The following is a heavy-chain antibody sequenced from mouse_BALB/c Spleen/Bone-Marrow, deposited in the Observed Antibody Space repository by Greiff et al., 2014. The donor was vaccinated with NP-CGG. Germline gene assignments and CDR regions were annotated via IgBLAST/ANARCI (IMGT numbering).Heavy chain of an antibody. Sequence: QVQLQQPGAELARPGASVKMSCKASGYTFTSYTMHWVKQRPGQGLEWIGYINPSSGYTNYNQKFKDKATLTADKSSSTAYMQLGSLTSGDSAVYYCALANWDIGGPFAYWGQGTLVTVSA. D-gene: IGHD4-1*01. CDR3: ALANWDIGGPFAY. CDR1: GYTFTSYT. CDR2: INPSSGYT. J-gene: IGHJ3*01. V-gene: IGHV1-4*01.